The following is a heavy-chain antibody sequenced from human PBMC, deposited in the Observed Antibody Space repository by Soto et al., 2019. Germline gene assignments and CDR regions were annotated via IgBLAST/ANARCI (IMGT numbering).Heavy chain of an antibody. CDR1: GGPISSGDYY. D-gene: IGHD2-2*01. CDR2: IYYSGST. J-gene: IGHJ5*02. V-gene: IGHV4-30-4*01. CDR3: ARGYCSSTSCYRMGDNWFDP. Sequence: PSETLSLTCTVSGGPISSGDYYWSWIRQPPGKGLEWIGYIYYSGSTYYNPSLKSRVTISVDTSKNQFSLKLSSVTAADTAVYYCARGYCSSTSCYRMGDNWFDPWGQGTLVTVSS.